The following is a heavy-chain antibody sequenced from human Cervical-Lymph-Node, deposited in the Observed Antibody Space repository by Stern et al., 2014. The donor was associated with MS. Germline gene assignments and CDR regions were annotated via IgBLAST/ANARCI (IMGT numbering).Heavy chain of an antibody. V-gene: IGHV1-8*01. CDR3: ASPALPFY. J-gene: IGHJ4*02. D-gene: IGHD2-15*01. CDR1: GYTFISFD. Sequence: QVQLVESGAEAKKPWASVKASCQASGYTFISFDINWVRPASGQGLEWLGGIFPEIGNTVYAQKFQVRVTMTADTQLSTVYMELSSLKSEDTAVYYCASPALPFYWGQGTLITVSS. CDR2: IFPEIGNT.